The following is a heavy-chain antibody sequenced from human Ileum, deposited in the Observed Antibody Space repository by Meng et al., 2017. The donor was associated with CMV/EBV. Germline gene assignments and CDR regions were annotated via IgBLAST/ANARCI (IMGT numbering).Heavy chain of an antibody. CDR2: INQYGST. V-gene: IGHV4-34*01. CDR3: VTADHHAIKY. CDR1: GSFSPYT. Sequence: QVQNKQGGHGLLKPSETLSLTCSLGGSFSPYTWSWIRQAPGKGLEWIGEINQYGSTNFNPSVKSRVTISRDTSKNQFSLRLNSVTAADAAVYYCVTADHHAIKYWGQGTLVTVSS. D-gene: IGHD5-12*01. J-gene: IGHJ4*02.